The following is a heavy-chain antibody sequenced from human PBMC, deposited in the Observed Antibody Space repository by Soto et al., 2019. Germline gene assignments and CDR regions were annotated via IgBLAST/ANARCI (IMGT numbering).Heavy chain of an antibody. Sequence: ASVKVSCKASGYTFSTYGISWVRQAPGQGLEWMGWISAYNGDTETNYAQKFQGGVTMTTDTSTSAAYMELRNLRSDDTAVYYCAREAAVMAAAGPDYWG. J-gene: IGHJ4*01. CDR3: AREAAVMAAAGPDY. D-gene: IGHD6-13*01. CDR1: GYTFSTYG. CDR2: ISAYNGDTET. V-gene: IGHV1-18*01.